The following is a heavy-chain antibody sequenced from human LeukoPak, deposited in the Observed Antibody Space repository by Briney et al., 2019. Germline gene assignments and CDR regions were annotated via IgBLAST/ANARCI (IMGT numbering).Heavy chain of an antibody. J-gene: IGHJ4*02. V-gene: IGHV3-33*01. Sequence: PGGSLRLSCAASGFTFSSHGMHWVRQAPGKGLEWVAFIWSDGNNKYYADSVKGRFTISRDISKNTVYLQMNSLRAEDTAVYYCARVCRERVGDYYFDYWGQGTLVTVSS. CDR1: GFTFSSHG. D-gene: IGHD4-17*01. CDR3: ARVCRERVGDYYFDY. CDR2: IWSDGNNK.